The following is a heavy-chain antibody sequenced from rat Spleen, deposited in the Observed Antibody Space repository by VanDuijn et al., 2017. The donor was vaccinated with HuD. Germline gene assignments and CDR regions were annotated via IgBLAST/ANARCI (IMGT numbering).Heavy chain of an antibody. Sequence: EVQLVESGGGLVQPGRSLKLSCAASGFTFSNYDMAWVRQAPTKGLEWVASISTSGGSTYYRDSVKGRFTVSRDNAKSTLYLQMDSLRSEDTATYYCARQSDYGGYPCDYWGQGVMVTVSS. D-gene: IGHD1-11*01. V-gene: IGHV5-25*01. CDR3: ARQSDYGGYPCDY. CDR1: GFTFSNYD. J-gene: IGHJ2*01. CDR2: ISTSGGST.